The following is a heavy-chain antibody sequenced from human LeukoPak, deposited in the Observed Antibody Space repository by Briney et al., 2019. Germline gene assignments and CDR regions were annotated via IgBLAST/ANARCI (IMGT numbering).Heavy chain of an antibody. CDR2: INHSGST. D-gene: IGHD3-10*01. CDR3: ARRITMVRGVKYYYYMDV. CDR1: GGSFSGYY. Sequence: SETPSLTCAVYGGSFSGYYWSWIRQPPGKGLEWIGEINHSGSTNYNPSLKCRVTISVDTSKNQFSLKLSSVTAADTAVYYCARRITMVRGVKYYYYMDVWGKGTTVTVSS. V-gene: IGHV4-34*01. J-gene: IGHJ6*03.